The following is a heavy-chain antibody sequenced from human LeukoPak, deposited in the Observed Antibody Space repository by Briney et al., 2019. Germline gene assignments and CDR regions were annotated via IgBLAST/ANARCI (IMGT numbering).Heavy chain of an antibody. CDR3: ARERLGYYDRSGLDY. CDR1: GGSISSYY. Sequence: SETLSLTCTVSGGSISSYYWNWLRQPPGEGLEWIGYIYYSGSTNYNPSLKSRVTTSVDTSKNQFSLKLSSVTAADTAVYYCARERLGYYDRSGLDYWGQGTPVTVSS. CDR2: IYYSGST. V-gene: IGHV4-59*01. J-gene: IGHJ4*02. D-gene: IGHD3-22*01.